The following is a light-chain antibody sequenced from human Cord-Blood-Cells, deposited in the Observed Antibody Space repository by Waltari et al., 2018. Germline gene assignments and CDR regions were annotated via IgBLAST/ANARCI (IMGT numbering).Light chain of an antibody. CDR2: KAS. Sequence: IQMTQSPSTLSASVGDTVTIPCRASQSISSWLAWYQQKPGKAPKLLIYKASSLESGVPSRFSGSGSGTEFTLTISSLQPDDFATYYCQQYNSYPLTFGGGTKVEIK. CDR1: QSISSW. CDR3: QQYNSYPLT. J-gene: IGKJ4*01. V-gene: IGKV1-5*03.